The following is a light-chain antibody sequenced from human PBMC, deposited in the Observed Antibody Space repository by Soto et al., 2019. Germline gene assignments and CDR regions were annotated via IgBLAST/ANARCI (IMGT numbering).Light chain of an antibody. CDR3: CSFAGTYTWV. J-gene: IGLJ1*01. CDR2: EAT. Sequence: QSALTQPASVSGSPGQSITISCTGSSSDVGTYDLVSWYQHHPGAAPKLMIYEATRRPSGISNRFSGSKSGNTASLTSSGLQAEDEAAYYCCSFAGTYTWVFGTGTKLTVL. V-gene: IGLV2-23*01. CDR1: SSDVGTYDL.